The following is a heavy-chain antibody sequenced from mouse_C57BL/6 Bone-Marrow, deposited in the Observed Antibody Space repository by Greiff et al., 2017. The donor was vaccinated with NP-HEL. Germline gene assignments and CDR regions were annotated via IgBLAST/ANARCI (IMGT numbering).Heavy chain of an antibody. J-gene: IGHJ4*01. Sequence: EVQLVESGGGLVQPGGSLSLSCAASGFTFPDYYLSWVRPPPGKALEWLGFIRNKANGSTTEYSASVKGRFTISRDNSQSILYLHMNALRAEDSATYYCARFHCYGSSYAMDYWGQGTSVTVSS. D-gene: IGHD1-1*01. CDR2: IRNKANGSTT. CDR1: GFTFPDYY. V-gene: IGHV7-3*01. CDR3: ARFHCYGSSYAMDY.